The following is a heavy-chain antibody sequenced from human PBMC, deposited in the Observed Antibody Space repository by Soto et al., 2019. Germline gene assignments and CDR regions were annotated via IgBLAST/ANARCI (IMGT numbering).Heavy chain of an antibody. D-gene: IGHD1-26*01. CDR1: GVTGSNNS. CDR2: IYSGESA. V-gene: IGHV3-53*01. CDR3: ARVGSTGSYDYLDY. J-gene: IGHJ4*02. Sequence: VLPLRVSCGAAGVTGSNNSMTCVSQVPGKGLDWVSVIYSGESASYADSVKGRFTISRDNSKNTLYLQMNSLRAEDTAMYYCARVGSTGSYDYLDYWGQGTLVTVSS.